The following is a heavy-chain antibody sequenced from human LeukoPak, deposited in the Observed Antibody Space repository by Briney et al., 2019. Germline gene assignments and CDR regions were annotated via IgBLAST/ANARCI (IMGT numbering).Heavy chain of an antibody. D-gene: IGHD6-13*01. CDR1: GYTFTSYY. CDR2: INPSGGST. V-gene: IGHV1-46*01. CDR3: ARDRGSGTLDV. Sequence: PEASVEVSCKASGYTFTSYYMHWVRQAPGQGLEWMGIINPSGGSTSYAQKFQGRVTMTRDMSTSTVYMELSSLRSEDTAVYYCARDRGSGTLDVWGKGTTVTVSS. J-gene: IGHJ6*04.